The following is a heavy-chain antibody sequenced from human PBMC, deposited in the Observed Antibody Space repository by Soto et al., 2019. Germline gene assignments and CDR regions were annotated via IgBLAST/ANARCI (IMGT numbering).Heavy chain of an antibody. D-gene: IGHD1-26*01. CDR2: IDGDSGDT. CDR3: ARTPNNGRAGVYGMDV. CDR1: GYTFTDYS. Sequence: QVLLVQSGAEVKKPGASVKVSCKASGYTFTDYSIHWVRQAPGQGLEWMGWIDGDSGDTKYAQNFQDWVTMTRDTSINTAYMELSRLTSDDTAVYYCARTPNNGRAGVYGMDVWGQGTTVIVSS. V-gene: IGHV1-2*04. J-gene: IGHJ6*02.